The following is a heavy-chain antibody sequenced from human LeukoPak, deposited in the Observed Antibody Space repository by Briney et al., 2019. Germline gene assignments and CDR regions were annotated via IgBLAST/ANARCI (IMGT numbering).Heavy chain of an antibody. CDR3: AKDLDSSGYEIDS. CDR2: INDNGAGT. CDR1: GFTFSSYA. Sequence: GGSLRLSCAASGFTFSSYAMSWVRQAPGKGLKWVSTINDNGAGTYYADSVKGRFTISRDNSYNTMSLQMNSLRAEDTAFYYCAKDLDSSGYEIDSWGQGTLVTVSS. V-gene: IGHV3-23*01. D-gene: IGHD3-22*01. J-gene: IGHJ4*02.